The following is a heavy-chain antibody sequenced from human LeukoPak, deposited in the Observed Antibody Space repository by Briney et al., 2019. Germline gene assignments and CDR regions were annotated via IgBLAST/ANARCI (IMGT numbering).Heavy chain of an antibody. J-gene: IGHJ5*02. D-gene: IGHD6-13*01. V-gene: IGHV4-39*07. CDR3: ARGRDQQLLDP. CDR1: GGSISSSSYY. CDR2: IYYSGST. Sequence: SETLSLTCTVSGGSISSSSYYWGWIRQPPGKGLEWIGSIYYSGSTYYNPSLKSRVTISVDTSKNQFSLKLSSVTAADTAVYYCARGRDQQLLDPWGQGTLVTVSS.